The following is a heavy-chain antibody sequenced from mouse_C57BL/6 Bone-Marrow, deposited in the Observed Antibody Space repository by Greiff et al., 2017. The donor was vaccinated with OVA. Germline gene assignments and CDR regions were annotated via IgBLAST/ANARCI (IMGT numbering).Heavy chain of an antibody. CDR3: ATIYYGNYGFDY. D-gene: IGHD2-1*01. CDR2: IYPGDGDT. J-gene: IGHJ2*01. V-gene: IGHV1-82*01. Sequence: VQLQQSGPELVKPGASVKISCKASGYAFSSSWMNWVKQRPGKGLEWIGRIYPGDGDTNYNGKFKGKATLTADKSSSTAYMQLSSLTSEDSAVYFCATIYYGNYGFDYWGQGTTLTVSS. CDR1: GYAFSSSW.